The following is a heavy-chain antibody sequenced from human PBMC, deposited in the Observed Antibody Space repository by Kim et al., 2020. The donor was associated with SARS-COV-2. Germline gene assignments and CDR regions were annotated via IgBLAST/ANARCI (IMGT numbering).Heavy chain of an antibody. D-gene: IGHD3-10*01. J-gene: IGHJ6*02. V-gene: IGHV4-34*01. CDR1: GGSFSGYY. CDR2: ISHSGST. Sequence: SETLSLTCAVYGGSFSGYYWSWIRQPPGKGLEWIWEISHSGSTNYNPSLKSRVTISVDTSKNQFSLKLSSGTAAEPAVYYCAGGKTYYYGSGSLRAGYYYYYGMDVWGQGTTVTVSS. CDR3: AGGKTYYYGSGSLRAGYYYYYGMDV.